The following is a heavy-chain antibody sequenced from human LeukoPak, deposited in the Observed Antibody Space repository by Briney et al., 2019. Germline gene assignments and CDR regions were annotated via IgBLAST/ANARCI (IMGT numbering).Heavy chain of an antibody. CDR3: ARQTAMGRSGDY. Sequence: GESLKISCKASGYSFTSYWIGWVRQMPGRGLEWMGIIDPSDSETRYTPSFQGQVTISVDKSLTTAYLQWDSLKASDTAMYYCARQTAMGRSGDYWGQGTLVTVSS. D-gene: IGHD5-18*01. CDR1: GYSFTSYW. J-gene: IGHJ4*02. V-gene: IGHV5-51*01. CDR2: IDPSDSET.